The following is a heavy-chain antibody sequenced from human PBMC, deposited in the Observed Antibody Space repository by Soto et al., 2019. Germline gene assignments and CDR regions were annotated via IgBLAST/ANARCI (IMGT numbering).Heavy chain of an antibody. D-gene: IGHD3-3*01. Sequence: QITLKESGPTLVNPTQTLTLTCTFSGFSLSTSGAAVGWIRQPPGKALEWLALVYWDDDKRYSPSIKNRVTIHNDTSKNQVVLTLTNAEPVDTAKYYCAHRQLVTFFGLVKQTDVWLDSWGQGTLVTVPS. CDR3: AHRQLVTFFGLVKQTDVWLDS. J-gene: IGHJ5*01. CDR2: VYWDDDK. V-gene: IGHV2-5*02. CDR1: GFSLSTSGAA.